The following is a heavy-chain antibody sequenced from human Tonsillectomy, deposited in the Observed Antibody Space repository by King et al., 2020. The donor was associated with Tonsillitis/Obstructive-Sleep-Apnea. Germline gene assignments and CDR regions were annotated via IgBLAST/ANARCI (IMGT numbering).Heavy chain of an antibody. Sequence: VQLVESGGGLVQPGGSLRLSCAASGFTVSSNYMSWVRQAPGKGLEWVSVIYSGGSTYYADSVKGRFTISRDNSKNTLYLQMNSLRAGDTAVYYCAREWGQRYYFDYWGQGTRVTVSS. D-gene: IGHD3-16*01. CDR3: AREWGQRYYFDY. CDR1: GFTVSSNY. J-gene: IGHJ4*02. V-gene: IGHV3-66*01. CDR2: IYSGGST.